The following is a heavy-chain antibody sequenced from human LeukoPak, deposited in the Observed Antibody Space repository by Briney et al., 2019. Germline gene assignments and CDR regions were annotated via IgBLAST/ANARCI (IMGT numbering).Heavy chain of an antibody. CDR3: ARDQDYYGSGSYYNFDY. CDR1: GYTFTGYY. Sequence: ASVKVSCKASGYTFTGYYMHWVQQAPGQGLEWMGWINPNSGGTNYAQKLQGRVTMTTDTSTSTAYMELRSLRSDDTAVYYCARDQDYYGSGSYYNFDYWGQGTLVTVSS. J-gene: IGHJ4*02. D-gene: IGHD3-10*01. CDR2: INPNSGGT. V-gene: IGHV1-2*02.